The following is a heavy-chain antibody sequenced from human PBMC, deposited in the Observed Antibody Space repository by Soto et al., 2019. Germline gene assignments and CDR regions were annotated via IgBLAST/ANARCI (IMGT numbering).Heavy chain of an antibody. V-gene: IGHV3-23*01. CDR1: GFRFISYG. J-gene: IGHJ3*02. Sequence: PGGSLRLSCEASGFRFISYGMTWVRQAPGKGLEWVSSISGSGETTYYADPVKGRFTISSDNSKSTLYLQMNSLRAEDTAIYYCAKEIYSTGLNDAFDIWGQGTMVTVSS. CDR3: AKEIYSTGLNDAFDI. CDR2: ISGSGETT. D-gene: IGHD6-19*01.